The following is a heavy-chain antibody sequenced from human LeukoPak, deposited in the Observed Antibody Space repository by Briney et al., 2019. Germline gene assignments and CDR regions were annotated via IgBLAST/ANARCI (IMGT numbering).Heavy chain of an antibody. V-gene: IGHV3-13*01. J-gene: IGHJ3*02. Sequence: GRSLRLSCAASGFTFSSYDMHWVRQATGKGLEWVSAIGTAGDTYYPGSVKGRFTISRENAKNSLYLQMNSLRAEDTAVYYCARSRSGYCSGGSCDAFDIWGQGTMVTVSS. CDR3: ARSRSGYCSGGSCDAFDI. CDR2: IGTAGDT. CDR1: GFTFSSYD. D-gene: IGHD2-15*01.